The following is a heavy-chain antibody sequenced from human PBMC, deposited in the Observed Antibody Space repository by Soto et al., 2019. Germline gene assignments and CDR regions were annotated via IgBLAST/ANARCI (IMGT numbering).Heavy chain of an antibody. CDR1: GFTFSSYA. D-gene: IGHD3-10*01. V-gene: IGHV3-23*01. CDR2: ISGSGGST. Sequence: GGSLRLSCSASGFTFSSYAMSWVRQAPGKGLEWVSAISGSGGSTYYADSVKGRFTISRDNSKNTLYLQMNSLRAEDTAVYYCAKDGPLWFGELLSQHDAFDIWGQGTMVTVSS. CDR3: AKDGPLWFGELLSQHDAFDI. J-gene: IGHJ3*02.